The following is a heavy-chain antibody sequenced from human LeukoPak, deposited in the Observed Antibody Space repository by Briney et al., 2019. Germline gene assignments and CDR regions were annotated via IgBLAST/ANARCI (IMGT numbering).Heavy chain of an antibody. V-gene: IGHV4-34*01. CDR2: INHSGST. CDR1: GGSFSGYY. J-gene: IGHJ4*02. CDR3: ARRENGDYPSNFDY. D-gene: IGHD4-17*01. Sequence: SETLSLTCAVYGGSFSGYYWSWIRQPPGKGLEWIGEINHSGSTNYNPSLKSRVTISVDTSKNQFSLKLSSVAAADTAVYYCARRENGDYPSNFDYWGQGTLVTVSS.